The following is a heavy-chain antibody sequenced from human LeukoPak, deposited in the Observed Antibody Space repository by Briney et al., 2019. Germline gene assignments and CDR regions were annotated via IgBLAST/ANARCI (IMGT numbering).Heavy chain of an antibody. CDR2: LNHSGST. D-gene: IGHD4-11*01. J-gene: IGHJ4*02. V-gene: IGHV4-34*01. CDR3: ARGGDGDYSNDDFDY. CDR1: GGSFSSYY. Sequence: SETLSLTCAVYGGSFSSYYWSWIRQPPGKGLEWIGELNHSGSTNYNPSLKSRVTISVDTSKNQFSLKLSSVTAADTAVYYCARGGDGDYSNDDFDYWGQGTLVTVSS.